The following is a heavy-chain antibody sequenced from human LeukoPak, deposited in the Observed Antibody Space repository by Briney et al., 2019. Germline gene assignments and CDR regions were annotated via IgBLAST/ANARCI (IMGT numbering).Heavy chain of an antibody. CDR1: GGSISSGGYS. V-gene: IGHV4-30-2*01. D-gene: IGHD5-18*01. J-gene: IGHJ4*02. CDR2: IYHSGST. CDR3: ARVMASGYSYGYFDY. Sequence: SQTLSLTCAVSGGSISSGGYSWRWIRQPPGKGLEWIGYIYHSGSTYYNPSLKSRVTISVDRSKNQFSLKLSSVTAADTAVYYCARVMASGYSYGYFDYWGQGTLVTVSS.